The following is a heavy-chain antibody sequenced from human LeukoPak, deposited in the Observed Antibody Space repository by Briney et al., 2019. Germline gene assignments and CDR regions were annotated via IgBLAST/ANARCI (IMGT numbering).Heavy chain of an antibody. J-gene: IGHJ4*02. CDR2: INHSGST. D-gene: IGHD5-18*01. V-gene: IGHV4-34*01. Sequence: SETLSLTCAVYGGSFSGYYWSWIRQPPGKGLEWIGEINHSGSTNYNPSLKSRVTISVDTSKNQFSLKLSSVTAADTAVYYCARESRGYSYGSIWGQGTLVTVSS. CDR3: ARESRGYSYGSI. CDR1: GGSFSGYY.